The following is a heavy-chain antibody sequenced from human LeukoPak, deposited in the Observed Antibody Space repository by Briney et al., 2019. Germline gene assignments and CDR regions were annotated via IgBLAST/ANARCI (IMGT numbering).Heavy chain of an antibody. CDR1: GFTFSSYN. D-gene: IGHD3-10*01. CDR2: ISSSGSTI. Sequence: GGSLTLSCAASGFTFSSYNMNGVRQAPAKGLEWVSDISSSGSTIYFADSVKGRFTISRDNAKNSLYLQMNSLRDEDTAVYYCARLEYYYVSGNYYKLFDYWGQETLVTVCS. V-gene: IGHV3-48*02. CDR3: ARLEYYYVSGNYYKLFDY. J-gene: IGHJ4*02.